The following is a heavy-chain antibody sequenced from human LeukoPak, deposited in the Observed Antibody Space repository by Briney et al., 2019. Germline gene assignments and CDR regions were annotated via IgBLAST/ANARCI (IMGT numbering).Heavy chain of an antibody. Sequence: SETLSLTCTVSGGSISSSSYYWGWIRQPPGKGLEWIGSIYYSGSTYYNPSLKSRVTISVDTSKNQFSLKLSSVTAADTAVYYCARGGDWGSFDYWGQGTLVTVSS. CDR2: IYYSGST. CDR1: GGSISSSSYY. D-gene: IGHD7-27*01. CDR3: ARGGDWGSFDY. V-gene: IGHV4-39*01. J-gene: IGHJ4*02.